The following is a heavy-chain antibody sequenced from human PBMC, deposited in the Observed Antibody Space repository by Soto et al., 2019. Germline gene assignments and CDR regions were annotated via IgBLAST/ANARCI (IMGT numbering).Heavy chain of an antibody. J-gene: IGHJ4*02. CDR2: ISYDGSNK. CDR1: GFTFSSYA. CDR3: ARDQDGPFDY. Sequence: PGGSLRLSCAASGFTFSSYAMHWVRQAPGKGLEWVAVISYDGSNKYYADSVKGRFTISRDNSKNTLYLQMNSLRVEDTAVYYCARDQDGPFDYWGQGTLVTVSS. V-gene: IGHV3-30-3*01. D-gene: IGHD2-8*01.